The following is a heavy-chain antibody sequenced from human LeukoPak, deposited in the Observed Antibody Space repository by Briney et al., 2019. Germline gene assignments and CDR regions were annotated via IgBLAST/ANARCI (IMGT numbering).Heavy chain of an antibody. V-gene: IGHV1-24*01. CDR3: ATAYYDFWSGYYRKGWFDP. CDR1: GYTLTELS. CDR2: FDPEDGET. J-gene: IGHJ5*02. D-gene: IGHD3-3*01. Sequence: ASVKVSRKVSGYTLTELSMHWVRQAPGKGLEWMGGFDPEDGETIYAQKFQGRVTMTEDTSTDTAYMELSSLRSEDTAVYYCATAYYDFWSGYYRKGWFDPWGQGTLVTVSS.